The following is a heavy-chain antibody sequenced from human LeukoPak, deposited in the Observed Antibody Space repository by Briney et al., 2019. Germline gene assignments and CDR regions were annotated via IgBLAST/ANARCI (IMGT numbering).Heavy chain of an antibody. CDR3: ATDGGKHNFDY. CDR2: IILNDGRT. Sequence: ASVKVSCKASGFRFSDYYLHWVRQAPGQGLKWMGRIILNDGRTKYAQRFEGRVSMTRDTSISTAYMELIMQTSDDTAVYYCATDGGKHNFDYWGQGTLVTVSS. CDR1: GFRFSDYY. D-gene: IGHD1-26*01. V-gene: IGHV1-2*06. J-gene: IGHJ4*02.